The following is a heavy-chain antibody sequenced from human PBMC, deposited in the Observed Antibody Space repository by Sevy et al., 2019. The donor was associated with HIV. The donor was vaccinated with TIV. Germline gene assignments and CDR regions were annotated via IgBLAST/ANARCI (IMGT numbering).Heavy chain of an antibody. J-gene: IGHJ3*02. CDR1: GFTFSSYS. V-gene: IGHV3-48*02. Sequence: GGSLRLSCAASGFTFSSYSMNWVRQAPGKGLEWVSYISSSSSTIYYADSVKGRFTISRDNAKNSLYLQMNSLRDEDTAGYYCAREGSRRGGSYYDFWSGYLGDAFDIWGQGTMVTVSS. CDR2: ISSSSSTI. D-gene: IGHD3-3*01. CDR3: AREGSRRGGSYYDFWSGYLGDAFDI.